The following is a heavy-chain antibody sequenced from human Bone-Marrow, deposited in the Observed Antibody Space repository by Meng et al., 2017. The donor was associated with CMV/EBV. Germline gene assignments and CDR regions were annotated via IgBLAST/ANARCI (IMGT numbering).Heavy chain of an antibody. CDR1: ALTLTSFW. V-gene: IGHV3-74*03. J-gene: IGHJ4*02. CDR3: ARGVAESLGWEMGY. D-gene: IGHD1-26*01. CDR2: IDSDGRDI. Sequence: GHWLEYGGGLVQPGGSLMLSWAVSALTLTSFWIHCDLQAPGKGREWVSRIDSDGRDITYADSVRGRFTISRDDAKNTLYLQMNSLRVEDTAVYYCARGVAESLGWEMGYWGQGTLVTVSS.